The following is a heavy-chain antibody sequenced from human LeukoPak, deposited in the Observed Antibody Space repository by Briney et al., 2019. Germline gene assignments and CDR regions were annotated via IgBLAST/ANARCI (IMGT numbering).Heavy chain of an antibody. V-gene: IGHV1-8*03. J-gene: IGHJ6*03. CDR3: ARADRGYYDFWSGYYTYYYYYMDV. CDR1: GYTFTSYG. CDR2: MNPNSGNT. D-gene: IGHD3-3*01. Sequence: ASVKVSCKASGYTFTSYGISWVRQAPGQGLEWMGWMNPNSGNTGYAQKFQGRVTITRNTSISTAYMELSSLRSEGTAVYYCARADRGYYDFWSGYYTYYYYYMDVWGKGTTVTVSS.